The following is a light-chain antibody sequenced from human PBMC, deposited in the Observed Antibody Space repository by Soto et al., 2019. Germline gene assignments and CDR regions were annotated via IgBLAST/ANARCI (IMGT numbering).Light chain of an antibody. Sequence: EIVLTQSPGTLSLSPGERATLSCRASQSVSSSYLAWYQQKPGQAPRLLIYGASNRATGIPDRFSGSGSGTDFTLTISRLEPEDFAVYYCQQYDSSPLTFGRVTKLEIK. CDR1: QSVSSSY. V-gene: IGKV3-20*01. J-gene: IGKJ2*01. CDR2: GAS. CDR3: QQYDSSPLT.